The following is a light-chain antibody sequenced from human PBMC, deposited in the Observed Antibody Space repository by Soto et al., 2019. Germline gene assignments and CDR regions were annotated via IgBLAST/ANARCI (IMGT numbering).Light chain of an antibody. CDR3: NSYTSSSTLPYV. Sequence: QSVLTQPASVSGSPGQSITVSCTGTSSDVGGYNYVSWYQQHPGKAPKVMIYDVSKRPSGVSNRFSGSKSGNTASLTISGLQAEDEADYYCNSYTSSSTLPYVFGTGPKVTVL. CDR1: SSDVGGYNY. CDR2: DVS. J-gene: IGLJ1*01. V-gene: IGLV2-14*01.